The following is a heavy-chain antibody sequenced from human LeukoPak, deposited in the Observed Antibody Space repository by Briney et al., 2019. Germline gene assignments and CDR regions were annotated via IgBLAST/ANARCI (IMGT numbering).Heavy chain of an antibody. CDR1: GFTFSSYW. CDR3: AREAGVRWLEDAFDI. Sequence: PGGSLRLSCAASGFTFSSYWMSWVRQAPGKGLEWVANIKQDGSEKCYVDSVKGRFTISRDNAKNSLYLQMNSLRAEDTAVYYCAREAGVRWLEDAFDIWGQGTMVTVSS. D-gene: IGHD6-19*01. J-gene: IGHJ3*02. V-gene: IGHV3-7*01. CDR2: IKQDGSEK.